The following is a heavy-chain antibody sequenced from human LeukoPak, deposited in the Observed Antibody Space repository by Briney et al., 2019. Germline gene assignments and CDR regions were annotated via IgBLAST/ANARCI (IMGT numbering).Heavy chain of an antibody. J-gene: IGHJ6*04. Sequence: SETLSLTCAVSGYSISSGYYWGWIRQPPGKGLEWLGSIYHSGSTYYIPSLKSRVTISVDTSKNQFSLKLSSVTAADTAVYYCARDPTMAYYYYYGMDVWGKGTTVTVSS. D-gene: IGHD3-10*01. CDR1: GYSISSGYY. V-gene: IGHV4-38-2*02. CDR3: ARDPTMAYYYYYGMDV. CDR2: IYHSGST.